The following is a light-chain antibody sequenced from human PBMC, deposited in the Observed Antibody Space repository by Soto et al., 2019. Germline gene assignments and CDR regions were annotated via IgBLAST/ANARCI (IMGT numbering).Light chain of an antibody. CDR2: RAS. CDR1: QSVLYSSNNRNY. V-gene: IGKV4-1*01. J-gene: IGKJ5*01. Sequence: DIVMTQSPDSLAVSLGERATINCKSSQSVLYSSNNRNYLAWYQQKPGQPPKLLIYRASTRESGVPDRFSGSGSGTDFTLTISSLQAEDVAVYYCHQYHSSQITFGQGTRLEIK. CDR3: HQYHSSQIT.